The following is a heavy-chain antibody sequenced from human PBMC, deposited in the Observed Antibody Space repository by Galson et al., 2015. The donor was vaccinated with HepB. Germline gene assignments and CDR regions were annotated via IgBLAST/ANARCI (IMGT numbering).Heavy chain of an antibody. J-gene: IGHJ6*02. Sequence: TLSLTCTVSGGSISSGGYYWSWIRQHPGKGLEWIGYIYYSGSTYYNPSLKSRVTISVDTSKNQFSLKLSSVTAEDTAVYYCTMQTDYGDYYYYGMDVWGQGTTVTVSS. CDR2: IYYSGST. CDR1: GGSISSGGYY. V-gene: IGHV4-31*03. CDR3: TMQTDYGDYYYYGMDV. D-gene: IGHD4-17*01.